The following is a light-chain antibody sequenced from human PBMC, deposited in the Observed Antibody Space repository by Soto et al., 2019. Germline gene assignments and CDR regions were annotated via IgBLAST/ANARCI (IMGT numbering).Light chain of an antibody. CDR1: QSVSSSH. J-gene: IGKJ1*01. V-gene: IGKV3-20*01. CDR2: GAS. Sequence: EIVLTQSPGTLSLSPGERVTLSCRASQSVSSSHLAWYQQKPGQAPRLFIYGASSRATGIPDRFSGSGSGTDSTLTISRLEPEDFAVYYCQQYGSSPETFGQGTKVEI. CDR3: QQYGSSPET.